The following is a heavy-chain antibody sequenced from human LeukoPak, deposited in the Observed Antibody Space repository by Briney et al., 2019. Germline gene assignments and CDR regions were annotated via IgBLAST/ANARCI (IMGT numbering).Heavy chain of an antibody. V-gene: IGHV3-64*01. CDR1: GFTFSSYA. CDR3: ARVGRFGEFDY. D-gene: IGHD3-10*01. Sequence: GGSLRLSCAASGFTFSSYAMQWVRQAPGKGVEYASAISSNGGSTYYANSVKGRFTISRDNSKNTLYLQMGSLRAEDMAVYYCARVGRFGEFDYWGRGTLVTVSS. CDR2: ISSNGGST. J-gene: IGHJ4*02.